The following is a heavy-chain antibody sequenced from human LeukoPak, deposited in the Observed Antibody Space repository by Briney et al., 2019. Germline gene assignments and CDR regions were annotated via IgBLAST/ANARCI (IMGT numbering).Heavy chain of an antibody. D-gene: IGHD2-2*02. CDR1: GGSVSSGGYY. V-gene: IGHV4-31*03. CDR2: IYYSGST. J-gene: IGHJ3*02. CDR3: ARALGGGYCSSTSCYTAAFDI. Sequence: SETLSLTCTVSGGSVSSGGYYWSWIRQHPGKGLEWIGYIYYSGSTYYNPSLKTRVTISLDTSKNQFSLKLSSVTAADTAVYYCARALGGGYCSSTSCYTAAFDIWGQGTMVTVSS.